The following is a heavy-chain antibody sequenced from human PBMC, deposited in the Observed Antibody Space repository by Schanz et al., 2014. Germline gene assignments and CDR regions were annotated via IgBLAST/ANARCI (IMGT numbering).Heavy chain of an antibody. D-gene: IGHD5-12*01. J-gene: IGHJ3*01. CDR2: LSFDSRHI. Sequence: EVQVVESGGGLVQPGGSLRLSCEASGFTLTSYALTWVRQAPGKGLEWVAFLSFDSRHIYYADSVKGRFTISRDNSKNTLYLQMNSLRAEDTAVYFCARDGGRDGYNLAFDVWGQGTLVTVSS. CDR3: ARDGGRDGYNLAFDV. CDR1: GFTLTSYA. V-gene: IGHV3-23*04.